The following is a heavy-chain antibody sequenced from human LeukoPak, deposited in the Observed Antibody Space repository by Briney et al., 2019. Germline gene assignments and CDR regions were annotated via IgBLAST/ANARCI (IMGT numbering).Heavy chain of an antibody. J-gene: IGHJ4*02. CDR2: IYSGGST. D-gene: IGHD6-19*01. Sequence: PGGSLRLSCTTSGFTFGDYSMSWVRQAPGKGLEWVSVIYSGGSTYYADSVKGRFTISRDNSKNTLYLQMNSLRAEATAVYSCAREVGSGWFFFFDYWGQGTLVTVSS. CDR3: AREVGSGWFFFFDY. CDR1: GFTFGDYS. V-gene: IGHV3-66*01.